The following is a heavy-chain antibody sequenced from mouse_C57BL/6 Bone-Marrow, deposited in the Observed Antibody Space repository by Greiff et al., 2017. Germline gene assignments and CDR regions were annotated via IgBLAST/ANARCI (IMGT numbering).Heavy chain of an antibody. CDR3: AKNYYSNLYYAMDY. V-gene: IGHV2-5*01. J-gene: IGHJ4*01. D-gene: IGHD2-5*01. Sequence: QVQLQQSGPGLVKPSQSLSITCTVTGFSLTSYGVHWVRQSPGKGLEWLGVIWRGGSTDYNAAFMSRLSITKDNSKSQVFFKMNSLQAEDTAIYYCAKNYYSNLYYAMDYWGQGASVTVST. CDR2: IWRGGST. CDR1: GFSLTSYG.